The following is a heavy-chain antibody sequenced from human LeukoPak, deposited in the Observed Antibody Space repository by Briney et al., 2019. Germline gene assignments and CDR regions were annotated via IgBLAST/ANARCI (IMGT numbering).Heavy chain of an antibody. CDR3: ARGSFFDY. Sequence: GGSLRLSCAASGFTFDDYAMHWVRQAPGKGLEWVSLISGDGGSTYYAGSVKGRFTISRDNAKNSLYLQMNSLRAEDTAVYYCARGSFFDYWGQGTLVTVSS. CDR2: ISGDGGST. D-gene: IGHD2-15*01. V-gene: IGHV3-43*02. CDR1: GFTFDDYA. J-gene: IGHJ4*02.